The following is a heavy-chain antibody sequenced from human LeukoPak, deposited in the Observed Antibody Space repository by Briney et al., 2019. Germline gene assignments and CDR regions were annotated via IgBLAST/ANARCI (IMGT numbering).Heavy chain of an antibody. Sequence: GGSLRLSCAASGFTFSSYAMHWVRQAPGKGLEWVAVISYDGSNKYYADSVKGRFTISRDNSKNTLYLQMNSLRAEDTAVYYCARESYDYVWGSYPEDYWGQGTLVTVSS. CDR1: GFTFSSYA. V-gene: IGHV3-30-3*01. D-gene: IGHD3-16*02. J-gene: IGHJ4*02. CDR2: ISYDGSNK. CDR3: ARESYDYVWGSYPEDY.